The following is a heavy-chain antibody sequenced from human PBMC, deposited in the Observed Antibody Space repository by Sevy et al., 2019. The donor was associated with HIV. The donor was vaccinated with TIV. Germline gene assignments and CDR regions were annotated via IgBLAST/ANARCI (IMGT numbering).Heavy chain of an antibody. CDR2: VSSSSDYI. V-gene: IGHV3-21*01. D-gene: IGHD6-13*01. J-gene: IGHJ4*02. CDR3: AKSWGSITAAGLDY. CDR1: GFTFSSYS. Sequence: GGSLRLSCVASGFTFSSYSMHWVRQAPGKGLEWVSSVSSSSDYIYYADSVKGRFTISRDNAKNSLYLQMNSLRAEDTPVYYCAKSWGSITAAGLDYWGQGTLVTVSS.